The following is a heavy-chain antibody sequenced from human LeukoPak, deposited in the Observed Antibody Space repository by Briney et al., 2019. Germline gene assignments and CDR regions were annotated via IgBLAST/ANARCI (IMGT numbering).Heavy chain of an antibody. D-gene: IGHD3-3*01. CDR2: ISSSSSYI. V-gene: IGHV3-21*01. J-gene: IGHJ6*03. CDR1: GFTFSSYS. Sequence: GGSLRLSCAASGFTFSSYSMNWVRQAPGKGLEWVSSISSSSSYIYYADSVKGRFTISRDNAKNSLYLQMNSLRAEDTAVYYCARGSTIFGVVTFYFYYYMDVWGKGTTVTVSS. CDR3: ARGSTIFGVVTFYFYYYMDV.